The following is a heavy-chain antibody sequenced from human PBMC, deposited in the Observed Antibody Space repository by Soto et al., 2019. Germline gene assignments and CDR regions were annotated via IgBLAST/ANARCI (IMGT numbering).Heavy chain of an antibody. D-gene: IGHD3-10*01. CDR1: GGSFSGYY. CDR2: INHSGST. V-gene: IGHV4-34*01. J-gene: IGHJ3*02. Sequence: SETLSLTCAVYGGSFSGYYWSWIRQPPGKGLEWIGEINHSGSTNYNPSLKSRVTISVDTSKNQFSLKLRAVTAADTAVYYCARGRRVGGAFDIWGQGTMVTVSS. CDR3: ARGRRVGGAFDI.